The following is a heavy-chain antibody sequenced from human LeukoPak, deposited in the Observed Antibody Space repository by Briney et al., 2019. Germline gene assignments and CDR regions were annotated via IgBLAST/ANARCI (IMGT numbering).Heavy chain of an antibody. D-gene: IGHD1-7*01. J-gene: IGHJ4*02. CDR1: GGTFSSYA. Sequence: ASVKVSCKASGGTFSSYAIGWVRQAPGQGLEWMGWMNPNSGNTGYAQKFQGRVTMTRNTSISTAYMELSSLRSEDTAVYYCARAGITGTTWEFDYWGQGTLVTVSS. CDR3: ARAGITGTTWEFDY. CDR2: MNPNSGNT. V-gene: IGHV1-8*02.